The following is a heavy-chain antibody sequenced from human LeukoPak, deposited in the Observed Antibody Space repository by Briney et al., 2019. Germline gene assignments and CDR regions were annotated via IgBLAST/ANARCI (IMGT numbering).Heavy chain of an antibody. D-gene: IGHD5-18*01. CDR2: IYYSKNT. V-gene: IGHV4-39*01. J-gene: IGHJ4*02. CDR3: VSPRGFSYGYFDY. Sequence: SETLSLTCTVSGGSISSSSAYWGWTRQPPGKGLEWIGSIYYSKNTNYNPSLKSRVTISADTSKNQFSLTLGSVSATDTAVYYCVSPRGFSYGYFDYWGQGTLVTVSS. CDR1: GGSISSSSAY.